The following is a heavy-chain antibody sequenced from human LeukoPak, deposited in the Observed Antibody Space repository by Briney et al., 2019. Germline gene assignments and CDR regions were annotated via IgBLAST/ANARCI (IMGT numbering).Heavy chain of an antibody. J-gene: IGHJ5*02. V-gene: IGHV1-69*13. D-gene: IGHD1-1*01. CDR1: ACTFTIYA. Sequence: SVSVSFKASACTFTIYAISWVRQAPGQGLEWKGGSLPIFGTANYAQKFQGRVTITADESTSTAYMEVSSLSSEATAVQCCARQAQLEPRPFPFDPSGQGTLVTASS. CDR3: ARQAQLEPRPFPFDP. CDR2: SLPIFGTA.